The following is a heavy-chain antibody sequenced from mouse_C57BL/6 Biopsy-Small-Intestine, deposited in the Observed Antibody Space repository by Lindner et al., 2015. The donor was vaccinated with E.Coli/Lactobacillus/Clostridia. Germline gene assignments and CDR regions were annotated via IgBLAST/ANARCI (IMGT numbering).Heavy chain of an antibody. Sequence: VQLQESGAELARPGASVKLSCKASGYTFTSYGISWVKQRPGQGLDWIGEIFPRSGSTFYNEKFKDKASLTADKSSSTAYMELRSLTSEDSAVYFCARGGYSNFDWYFDVWGTGTTVTVSS. V-gene: IGHV1-81*01. CDR2: IFPRSGST. CDR1: GYTFTSYG. CDR3: ARGGYSNFDWYFDV. J-gene: IGHJ1*03. D-gene: IGHD2-5*01.